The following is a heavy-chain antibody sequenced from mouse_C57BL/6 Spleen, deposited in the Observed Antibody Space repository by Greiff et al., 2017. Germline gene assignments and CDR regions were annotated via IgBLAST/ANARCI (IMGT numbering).Heavy chain of an antibody. CDR1: GYAFSSSW. V-gene: IGHV1-82*01. CDR3: ASPAY. Sequence: VQLQESGPELVKPGASVKISCKASGYAFSSSWMNWVKQRPGKGLEWIGRIYPGDGDTNYNGKFKGKATLTADKSSSTAYMQLSSLTSEDSAVYFCASPAYWGQGTLVTVSA. CDR2: IYPGDGDT. J-gene: IGHJ3*01.